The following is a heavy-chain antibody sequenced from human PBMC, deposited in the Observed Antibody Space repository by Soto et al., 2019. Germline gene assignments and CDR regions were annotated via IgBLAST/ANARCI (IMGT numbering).Heavy chain of an antibody. V-gene: IGHV4-34*01. Sequence: SETLSLTCAVYGGSFSGYYWSWIRQPPGKGLEWIGEINHSGSTAYNPSLKSRVTISVDTSKNQFSLKLSSVTAADTAVYYCTRGPSRFLIGDSIDWAQGTLLTVSS. CDR2: INHSGST. D-gene: IGHD7-27*01. J-gene: IGHJ4*02. CDR3: TRGPSRFLIGDSID. CDR1: GGSFSGYY.